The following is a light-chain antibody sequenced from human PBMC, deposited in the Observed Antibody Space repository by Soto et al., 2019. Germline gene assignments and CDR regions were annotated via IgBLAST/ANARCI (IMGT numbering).Light chain of an antibody. Sequence: QSVLTQPPSASGTPWQRVTISCSGSSSNIGSKTVNWYQQLPGTAPKLLIYSNYQRPSGVPDRFSGSKSGTSASLAISGLQSEDEADYYCSAWDASLNGYVFGTGTKVTV. V-gene: IGLV1-44*01. J-gene: IGLJ1*01. CDR2: SNY. CDR1: SSNIGSKT. CDR3: SAWDASLNGYV.